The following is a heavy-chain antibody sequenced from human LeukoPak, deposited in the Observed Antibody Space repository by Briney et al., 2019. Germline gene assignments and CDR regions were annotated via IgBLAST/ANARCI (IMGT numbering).Heavy chain of an antibody. V-gene: IGHV3-23*01. D-gene: IGHD4-23*01. Sequence: PGGSLRLSCAASGFTFSSYAMSWVRQAPGKGLEWVSAISGSGGSTYYADSVKGRFTISRDNSKNTLYLQMNSLRAEDTAVYYCAKVPGGPVATNGLLDYWGQGTLVTVSS. J-gene: IGHJ4*02. CDR1: GFTFSSYA. CDR3: AKVPGGPVATNGLLDY. CDR2: ISGSGGST.